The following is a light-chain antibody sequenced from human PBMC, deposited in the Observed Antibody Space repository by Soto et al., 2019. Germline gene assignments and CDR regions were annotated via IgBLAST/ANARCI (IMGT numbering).Light chain of an antibody. CDR1: SSNIGTSYD. Sequence: QSVLTQPPSVSGAPGQRVTISCTGSSSNIGTSYDVHWYQHLPGTAPKLLIYGNSNRPSGVPDRFSGSKSGTSASLAITGLQAEDEADYYCQSYDSSLSGYVVFGGGTKLTVL. J-gene: IGLJ2*01. V-gene: IGLV1-40*01. CDR2: GNS. CDR3: QSYDSSLSGYVV.